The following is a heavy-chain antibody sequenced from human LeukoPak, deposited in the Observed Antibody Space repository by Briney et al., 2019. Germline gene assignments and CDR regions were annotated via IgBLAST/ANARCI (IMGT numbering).Heavy chain of an antibody. J-gene: IGHJ4*02. D-gene: IGHD3-22*01. CDR2: IWLDGNSE. V-gene: IGHV3-33*06. CDR1: GFTFSWSG. CDR3: AKAGFTVTQIDY. Sequence: GGSLRLSCAASGFTFSWSGMHWVRQTPGKGLEWVASIWLDGNSENYADSVKGRFTISRDNSKSTLYLELKSLRAEDTAVYYCAKAGFTVTQIDYWGQGTLVTVSS.